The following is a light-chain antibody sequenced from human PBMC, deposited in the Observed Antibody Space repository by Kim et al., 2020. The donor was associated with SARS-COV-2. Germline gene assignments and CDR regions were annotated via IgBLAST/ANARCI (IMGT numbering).Light chain of an antibody. V-gene: IGLV2-14*03. J-gene: IGLJ2*01. Sequence: GQSMTISYTGTSIDVGGYNYVSWYQQHPGKAPKLMIYDVSNRPSGVSNRFSGSKSGNTASLTISGLQAEDEADYYCSSYTSSSTVVFGGGTQLTVL. CDR3: SSYTSSSTVV. CDR1: SIDVGGYNY. CDR2: DVS.